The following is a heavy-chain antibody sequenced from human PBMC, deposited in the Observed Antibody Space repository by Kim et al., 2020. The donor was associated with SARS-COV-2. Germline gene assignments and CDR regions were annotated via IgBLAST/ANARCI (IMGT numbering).Heavy chain of an antibody. V-gene: IGHV3-48*02. Sequence: SSSTRYYADSVKGRFTISRDNAKNSLYLQMNSLRDEDTAVYYCARDYLGDWGQGTLVTVSS. D-gene: IGHD3-16*01. J-gene: IGHJ4*02. CDR2: SSSTR. CDR3: ARDYLGD.